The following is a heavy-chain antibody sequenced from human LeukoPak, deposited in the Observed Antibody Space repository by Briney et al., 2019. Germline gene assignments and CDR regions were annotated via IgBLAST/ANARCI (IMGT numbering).Heavy chain of an antibody. CDR1: GFTFSSYG. Sequence: GGSLRLSCAASGFTFSSYGMHWVRQAPGKGLEWVAVISYDGSNKYYADSVKGRFTISRDNSKNTPYLQMNSLRAEDTAVYYCAKDPGYRYFDWLYYFDYWGQGTLVTVSS. D-gene: IGHD3-9*01. J-gene: IGHJ4*02. CDR3: AKDPGYRYFDWLYYFDY. V-gene: IGHV3-30*18. CDR2: ISYDGSNK.